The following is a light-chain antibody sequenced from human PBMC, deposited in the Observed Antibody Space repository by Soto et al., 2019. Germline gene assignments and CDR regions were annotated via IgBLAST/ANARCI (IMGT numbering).Light chain of an antibody. J-gene: IGKJ1*01. CDR2: KAS. V-gene: IGKV2-30*01. CDR3: MQGTHWPPT. Sequence: VVMTQSPLSLPVTLGQPASISCKSSQSLLYSDGNTYLNWFQQRPGQSPRRLIYKASNRDSGVPDRFSGSGSGTDFTLKISRVEAEDVGIYYCMQGTHWPPTFGQGTKVDIK. CDR1: QSLLYSDGNTY.